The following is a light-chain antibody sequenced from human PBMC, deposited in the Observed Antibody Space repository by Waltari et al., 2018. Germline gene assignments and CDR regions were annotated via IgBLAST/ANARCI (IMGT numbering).Light chain of an antibody. CDR3: MQALQTPRT. Sequence: DIVMTQSPLSLPVTPGEPASISCRSRQGLLHSNGYNYLDWYLQKPGQSPQLLIYLGSNRASGVPDRFSGSGSGTDFTLKISRVEAEDVGVYYCMQALQTPRTFGQGTKVEIK. CDR2: LGS. J-gene: IGKJ1*01. CDR1: QGLLHSNGYNY. V-gene: IGKV2-28*01.